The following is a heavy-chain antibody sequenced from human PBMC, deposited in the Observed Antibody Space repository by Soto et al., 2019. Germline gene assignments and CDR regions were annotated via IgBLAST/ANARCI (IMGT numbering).Heavy chain of an antibody. CDR3: ARLSGSYNDRYFDS. CDR1: GVSVSSGGYS. CDR2: IYHNGNT. Sequence: SETLSLTCAVSGVSVSSGGYSWIWIRQPPGKGLEWIGYIYHNGNTYYNPSLKSRLTISVDTSNNQFSLKVRSVTAADTAVYYCARLSGSYNDRYFDSWGQGTLVTVSS. J-gene: IGHJ4*02. D-gene: IGHD1-26*01. V-gene: IGHV4-30-2*01.